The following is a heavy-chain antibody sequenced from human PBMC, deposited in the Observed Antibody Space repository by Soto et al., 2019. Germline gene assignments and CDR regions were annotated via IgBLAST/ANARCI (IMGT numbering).Heavy chain of an antibody. CDR3: ARSPYYDSSGYAFDI. J-gene: IGHJ3*02. CDR2: ISSSGSTI. Sequence: GGSLRFSCAASGFTFSSYEMNWVRQAPGKGLEWVSYISSSGSTIYYADSVKGRFTISRDNAKNSLYLQMNSLRAEDTAVYYCARSPYYDSSGYAFDIWGQGTMVTVSS. CDR1: GFTFSSYE. D-gene: IGHD3-22*01. V-gene: IGHV3-48*03.